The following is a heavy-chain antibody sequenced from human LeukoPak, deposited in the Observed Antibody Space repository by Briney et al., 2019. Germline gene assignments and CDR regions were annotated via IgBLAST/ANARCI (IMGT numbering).Heavy chain of an antibody. J-gene: IGHJ4*02. CDR1: GFTFSNHG. D-gene: IGHD3-16*01. CDR2: ISSSGSII. Sequence: GGSLRLSCAASGFTFSNHGMNWVRQAPGKGLDWVLFISSSGSIIYYADSVKGRFTISRDNAKNSLYLQMNSLRAADTAVYYCARSSTLGDFGNFDHWGQGTLVTVSS. CDR3: ARSSTLGDFGNFDH. V-gene: IGHV3-48*01.